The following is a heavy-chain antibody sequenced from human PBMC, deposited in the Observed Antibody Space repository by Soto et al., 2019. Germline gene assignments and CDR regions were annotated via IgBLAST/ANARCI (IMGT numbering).Heavy chain of an antibody. CDR3: ARVPAVAINWFDP. V-gene: IGHV4-4*02. D-gene: IGHD6-19*01. CDR2: IYHSGST. CDR1: GGSISSSNW. J-gene: IGHJ5*02. Sequence: QVQLQESGPGLVKPSGTLSLTCAVSGGSISSSNWWSWVRQPPGKGLEWIGEIYHSGSTNYNPSRTSRVTISVDKSKNQFSLKVSSVTAADTAVYYCARVPAVAINWFDPWGQGTLVTVSS.